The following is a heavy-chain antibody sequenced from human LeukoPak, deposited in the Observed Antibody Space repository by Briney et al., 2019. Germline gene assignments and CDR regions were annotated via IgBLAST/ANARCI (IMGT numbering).Heavy chain of an antibody. V-gene: IGHV3-13*04. CDR2: INTAGYK. CDR3: ARKNHDYGGAFDI. J-gene: IGHJ3*02. CDR1: GFTFSSHD. Sequence: PGGSLRLSCAASGFTFSSHDMHWVRQPTGQGLEWVSAINTAGYKYYVVSVRGRFTISRDDVKSSLYLDVNSLRAGDTAVYYCARKNHDYGGAFDIWGPGTMVTVSS. D-gene: IGHD4-23*01.